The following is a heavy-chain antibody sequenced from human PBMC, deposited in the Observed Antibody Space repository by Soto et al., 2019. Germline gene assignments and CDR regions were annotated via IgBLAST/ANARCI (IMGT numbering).Heavy chain of an antibody. J-gene: IGHJ4*02. CDR3: ARGRTSTTYWGLFYN. Sequence: PGGSLRLSCAVSGFTFSGYWMHWGRQAPGKGPVWVSRLNPNGTFTTNADSVKGRFTISRDNAKNTVYLQMNSLRADDTAVYYCARGRTSTTYWGLFYNWGQGTLVTVSS. D-gene: IGHD7-27*01. V-gene: IGHV3-74*01. CDR1: GFTFSGYW. CDR2: LNPNGTFT.